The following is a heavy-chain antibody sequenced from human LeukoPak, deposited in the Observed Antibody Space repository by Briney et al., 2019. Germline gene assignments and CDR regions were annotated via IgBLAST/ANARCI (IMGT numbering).Heavy chain of an antibody. CDR1: GFTFSSYG. V-gene: IGHV3-30*02. CDR2: IREEGGNT. CDR3: AKDRTHPSMVPDVYQYNFYMDV. D-gene: IGHD2-2*01. J-gene: IGHJ6*03. Sequence: GGSLRLSCAASGFTFSSYGMHWVRQAPGRGLEGVAYIREEGGNTYHGGSVQGRLNISRDNAENTLYLQMNSLRAEDTAVYYCAKDRTHPSMVPDVYQYNFYMDVWGKGTTVPVSS.